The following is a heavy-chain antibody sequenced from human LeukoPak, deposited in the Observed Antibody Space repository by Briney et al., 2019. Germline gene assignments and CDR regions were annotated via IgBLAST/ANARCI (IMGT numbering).Heavy chain of an antibody. Sequence: GASVKVSCKASGGTFSSYAISWVRQAPGQGLEWMGGIIPILGTANYAQKFQGRVTITADESTSTAYMELSSLRSEDTAVYYCARDLTGPESGDYWGQGTLVTVSS. J-gene: IGHJ4*02. CDR2: IIPILGTA. CDR3: ARDLTGPESGDY. CDR1: GGTFSSYA. V-gene: IGHV1-69*13. D-gene: IGHD3-9*01.